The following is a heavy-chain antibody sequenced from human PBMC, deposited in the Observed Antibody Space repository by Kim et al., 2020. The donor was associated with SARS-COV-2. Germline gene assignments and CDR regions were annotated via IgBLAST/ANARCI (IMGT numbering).Heavy chain of an antibody. Sequence: ASVKVSCKASGYTFTGWYLHWVRQAPGQGPEWVGWINPSTGGTNYEEKFQGRVTMTRDTSNSAAYLEVNSLRSDDTALYYCATQIYDIDYWGQGTLVTVS. D-gene: IGHD5-12*01. V-gene: IGHV1-2*02. CDR3: ATQIYDIDY. J-gene: IGHJ4*02. CDR2: INPSTGGT. CDR1: GYTFTGWY.